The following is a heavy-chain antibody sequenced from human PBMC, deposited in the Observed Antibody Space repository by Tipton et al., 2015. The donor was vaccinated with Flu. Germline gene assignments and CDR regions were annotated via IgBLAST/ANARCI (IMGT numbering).Heavy chain of an antibody. CDR2: IYTSGST. D-gene: IGHD4-11*01. J-gene: IGHJ5*02. V-gene: IGHV4-61*02. Sequence: TLSLTCTVSGDSITSGTNYWSWIRQPAGKGLEWIGRIYTSGSTNYNPSLQSRVSISVDTAKNQFSLKVTSVIAADTAVYYCARRDYSNYVSEPKNWFDPWGQGTLVTVSS. CDR3: ARRDYSNYVSEPKNWFDP. CDR1: GDSITSGTNY.